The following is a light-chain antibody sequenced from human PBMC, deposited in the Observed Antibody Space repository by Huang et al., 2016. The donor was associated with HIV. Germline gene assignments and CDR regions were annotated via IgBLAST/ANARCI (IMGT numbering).Light chain of an antibody. CDR3: QQRGNWPPT. CDR1: QSVSNY. J-gene: IGKJ4*01. CDR2: DAS. V-gene: IGKV3-11*01. Sequence: EIVLTQSPATLSLSPGERATLSCRANQSVSNYLAWYQQKPGQAPRLLIYDASNRATGSPARVSGSGSGTDFTLTISSLEPEDFAVYYCQQRGNWPPTFGGGTKVEIK.